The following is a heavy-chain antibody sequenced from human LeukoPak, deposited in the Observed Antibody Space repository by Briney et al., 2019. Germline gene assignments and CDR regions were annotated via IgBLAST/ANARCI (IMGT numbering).Heavy chain of an antibody. CDR2: TYYRSKWYN. V-gene: IGHV6-1*01. J-gene: IGHJ5*02. CDR1: GYSVSSNNAA. CDR3: ALTLHNWFDP. D-gene: IGHD1-26*01. Sequence: SQTLSLTCAISGYSVSSNNAAWNWIRQSPSRGLEWLGRTYYRSKWYNDYAVSMKSRITINPDTSKNQFSLQLNSVTPEDTAVYYCALTLHNWFDPWGQGTLVTVSS.